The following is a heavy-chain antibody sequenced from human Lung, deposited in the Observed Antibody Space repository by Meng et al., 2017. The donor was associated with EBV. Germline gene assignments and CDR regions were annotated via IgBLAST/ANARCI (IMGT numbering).Heavy chain of an antibody. Sequence: VQLQESGTGLVKPSETQSLTCTVSVGSISSYYWGWIRQPPGKGLEWIGHIYYSGSTNYNPSLKSRVTISVDTSKNQFSLKLSSVTATDTAVYYCARQSGYFDYWGQGTLVTVSS. V-gene: IGHV4-59*08. CDR2: IYYSGST. D-gene: IGHD3-10*01. CDR1: VGSISSYY. CDR3: ARQSGYFDY. J-gene: IGHJ4*02.